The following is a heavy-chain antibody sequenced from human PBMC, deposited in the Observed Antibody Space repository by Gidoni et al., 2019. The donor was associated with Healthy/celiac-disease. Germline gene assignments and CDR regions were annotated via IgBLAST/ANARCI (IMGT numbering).Heavy chain of an antibody. CDR3: ARDSPNAYYDSSGYLFDY. Sequence: QVQLVQSGAEVKKPGASVKVSCKASGYTFTGYYRHWVRQAPGQGLEWMGWINPNSGGTNYAQKFQGRVTMTRDTSISTAYMELSRLRSDDTAVYYCARDSPNAYYDSSGYLFDYWGQGTLVTVSS. CDR1: GYTFTGYY. D-gene: IGHD3-22*01. CDR2: INPNSGGT. J-gene: IGHJ4*02. V-gene: IGHV1-2*02.